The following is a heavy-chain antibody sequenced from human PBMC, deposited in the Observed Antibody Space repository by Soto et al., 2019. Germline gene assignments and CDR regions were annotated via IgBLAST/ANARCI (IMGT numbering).Heavy chain of an antibody. V-gene: IGHV4-59*08. D-gene: IGHD5-12*01. CDR3: AEYSGYGYFDY. CDR1: GGSISSYY. CDR2: IYYSGST. Sequence: SETLSLTCTVSGGSISSYYWSWIRQPPGKGLEWIGYIYYSGSTNYNPSLKSRVTISVDTSKNQFSLKLSSVTAADTAVYYCAEYSGYGYFDYLGQLTLVTVSS. J-gene: IGHJ4*02.